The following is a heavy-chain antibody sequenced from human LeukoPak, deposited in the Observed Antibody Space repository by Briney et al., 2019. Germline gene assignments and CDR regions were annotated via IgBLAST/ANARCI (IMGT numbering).Heavy chain of an antibody. CDR1: GGSISSSNW. J-gene: IGHJ6*02. Sequence: PSETLSLTCAVSGGSISSSNWWSWVRQPPGKGLEWIGEIYHSGSTNYNPSLKSRVTISVDKSKNQFSLKLSSVTAADTAVYYCARDRYYDFLTGYRYGMDVWGQGTTVTVSS. V-gene: IGHV4-4*02. CDR3: ARDRYYDFLTGYRYGMDV. CDR2: IYHSGST. D-gene: IGHD3-9*01.